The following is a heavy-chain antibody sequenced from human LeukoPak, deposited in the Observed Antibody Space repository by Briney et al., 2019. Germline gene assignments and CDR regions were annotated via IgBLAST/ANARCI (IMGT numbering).Heavy chain of an antibody. CDR1: GGTFSSYA. J-gene: IGHJ6*02. Sequence: ASVKVSCKASGGTFSSYAISWVRQAPGQGLEWMGWMNPNSGNTGYAQKFQGRVTMTRNTSISTAYMELSSLRSDDTAVYYCARAVAGTFYYYYGMDVWGQGTTVTVSS. D-gene: IGHD6-19*01. V-gene: IGHV1-8*02. CDR2: MNPNSGNT. CDR3: ARAVAGTFYYYYGMDV.